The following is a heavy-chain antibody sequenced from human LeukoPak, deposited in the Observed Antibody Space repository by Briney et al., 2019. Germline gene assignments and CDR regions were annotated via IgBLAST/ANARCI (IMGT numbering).Heavy chain of an antibody. Sequence: PGGSLRLSWAASGFTFSTYSMNWVRQAPGKGLEWVSSISGSGSYIYYADSVKGRFTISRDNAKNSLYLQMNSLRAEDTAVYYCARDTTTTVTGACGYWGQGTLVTVSS. J-gene: IGHJ4*02. V-gene: IGHV3-21*01. CDR3: ARDTTTTVTGACGY. D-gene: IGHD4-17*01. CDR1: GFTFSTYS. CDR2: ISGSGSYI.